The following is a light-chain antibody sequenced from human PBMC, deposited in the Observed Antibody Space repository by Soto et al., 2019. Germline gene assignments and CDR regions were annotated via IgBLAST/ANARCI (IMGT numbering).Light chain of an antibody. J-gene: IGKJ5*01. V-gene: IGKV4-1*01. CDR3: QQYHSDPIT. CDR1: RSVLSTSNNQNY. CDR2: WAS. Sequence: DFVMTQSPDSLAVSLGERDTITCKSSRSVLSTSNNQNYLAWFQPKPGQPPKLLIYWASTRESGVPDRFSGSGSATDFTLTISSLQAEDVAVYYCQQYHSDPITFGQGTRLEIK.